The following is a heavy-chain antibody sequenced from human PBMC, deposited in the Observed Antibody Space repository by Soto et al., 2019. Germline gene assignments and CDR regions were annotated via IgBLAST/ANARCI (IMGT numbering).Heavy chain of an antibody. V-gene: IGHV4-39*01. D-gene: IGHD4-17*01. Sequence: SETLSLTCTVSGGSISSSSYYWGWIRQPPGKGLEWIGSIYYRGNTYYNPSLKRRVTISVDTSKNQFSLKLSPVTAEDTAVYYCARPGGGDSGDYRDYWGQGTLVTVSS. CDR3: ARPGGGDSGDYRDY. CDR1: GGSISSSSYY. CDR2: IYYRGNT. J-gene: IGHJ4*02.